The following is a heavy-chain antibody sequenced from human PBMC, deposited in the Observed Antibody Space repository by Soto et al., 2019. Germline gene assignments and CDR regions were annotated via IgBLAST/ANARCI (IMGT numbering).Heavy chain of an antibody. J-gene: IGHJ4*02. CDR3: AREVQVHSPAFGY. Sequence: QVQLVQSGAEMKKPGSSVKVSCQSSGGTFNTYAMNWVRQAPGQGPEWMGDISPMSGAANYAPKFQGRVTITADESTGTSYMQLSSLASEDTALYFCAREVQVHSPAFGYWGQGTLVTVSS. CDR1: GGTFNTYA. V-gene: IGHV1-69*19. CDR2: ISPMSGAA. D-gene: IGHD2-15*01.